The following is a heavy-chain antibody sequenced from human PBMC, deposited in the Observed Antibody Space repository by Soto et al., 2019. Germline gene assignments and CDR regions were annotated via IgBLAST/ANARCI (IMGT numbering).Heavy chain of an antibody. CDR1: GGSVSSAFW. J-gene: IGHJ4*02. V-gene: IGHV4-4*02. CDR2: IYHSGIT. CDR3: ARVGPQGLWFGELSH. Sequence: PSETLSLTCAVSGGSVSSAFWWAWVRPAPGKGLEWIGDIYHSGITNYNPSLKSRVSISVDTSKNQFSLKLSSVTAADTAVYFCARVGPQGLWFGELSHWGQGTVVTVSS. D-gene: IGHD3-10*01.